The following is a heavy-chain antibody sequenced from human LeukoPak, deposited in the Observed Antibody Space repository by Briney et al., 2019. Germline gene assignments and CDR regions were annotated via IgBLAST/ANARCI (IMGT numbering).Heavy chain of an antibody. V-gene: IGHV3-9*01. CDR2: ISGSGAVI. D-gene: IGHD3-16*01. CDR3: AKDMSRGRLSLFDT. Sequence: GGPLRLSCAASGFSFDNYGMHWVRQVPGEGLEWVSGISGSGAVINYVDSVKGRFTISRDNSKNSLYLQMNSLRPEDTALYYCAKDMSRGRLSLFDTWGQGTLVTVSS. CDR1: GFSFDNYG. J-gene: IGHJ5*02.